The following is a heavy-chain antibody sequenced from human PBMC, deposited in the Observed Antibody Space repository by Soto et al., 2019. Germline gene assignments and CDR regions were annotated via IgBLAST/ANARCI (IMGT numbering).Heavy chain of an antibody. Sequence: QVQLVQSGAEVKKPGSSVKVSCKASGGTFSSYAISWVRQAPGQGLEWMGGIIPIFGTANYAQKFQGRVTITADKSTNTAYLELSSLRAEDRAVYYCARGVVRGPLRSHQPYFYYYGMDVWGQGTTVTVSS. CDR2: IIPIFGTA. CDR3: ARGVVRGPLRSHQPYFYYYGMDV. V-gene: IGHV1-69*06. J-gene: IGHJ6*02. CDR1: GGTFSSYA. D-gene: IGHD3-10*01.